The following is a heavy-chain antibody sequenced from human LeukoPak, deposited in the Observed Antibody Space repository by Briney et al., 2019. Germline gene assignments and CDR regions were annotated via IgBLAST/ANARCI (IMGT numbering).Heavy chain of an antibody. CDR3: AKDTPSRIDY. CDR1: GFTFSSYG. Sequence: GGSLRLSCAASGFTFSSYGMNWVRQAPGKGLEWVSAISASGGSTYYADSVKGRFTISRDNSKNTLYLQMNSLRAEDTAVYYCAKDTPSRIDYWGQGTLVTVSS. CDR2: ISASGGST. J-gene: IGHJ4*02. V-gene: IGHV3-23*01.